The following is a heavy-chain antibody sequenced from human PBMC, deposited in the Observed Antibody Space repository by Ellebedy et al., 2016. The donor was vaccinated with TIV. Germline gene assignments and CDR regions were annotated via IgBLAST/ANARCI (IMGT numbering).Heavy chain of an antibody. D-gene: IGHD5-18*01. CDR1: GSTFRSYG. CDR2: ISTTDGT. V-gene: IGHV3-23*01. CDR3: ATQLWNSEL. J-gene: IGHJ4*02. Sequence: PGGSLRLSCEASGSTFRSYGLSWVRQAPGKGLEWVSSISTTDGTHYADSVKGRFTISRDNPKNTLYLQMNSLRVEDTAVYYCATQLWNSELWGQGTLVIVSS.